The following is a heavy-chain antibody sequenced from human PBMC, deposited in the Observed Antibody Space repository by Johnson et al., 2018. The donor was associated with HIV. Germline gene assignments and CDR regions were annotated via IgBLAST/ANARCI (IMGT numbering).Heavy chain of an antibody. CDR2: ISSSGSTI. D-gene: IGHD6-6*01. CDR3: AKGPNGQLDDAFHI. V-gene: IGHV3-11*04. Sequence: GFTFSDYYMSWIRQAPGKGLEWVSYISSSGSTIYYADSVKGRFTIYRDNFKNTLYLQMNSLRAEDTAVYYCAKGPNGQLDDAFHIWGQGTMVTVSS. CDR1: GFTFSDYY. J-gene: IGHJ3*02.